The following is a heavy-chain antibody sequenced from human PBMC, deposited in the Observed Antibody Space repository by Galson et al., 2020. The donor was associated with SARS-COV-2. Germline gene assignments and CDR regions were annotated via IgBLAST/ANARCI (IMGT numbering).Heavy chain of an antibody. CDR1: GFTFSSYA. V-gene: IGHV3-23*01. CDR2: ISGSGGST. J-gene: IGHJ4*02. D-gene: IGHD3-10*01. Sequence: GESLKISCAASGFTFSSYAMSWVRQAPGKGLEWVSAISGSGGSTYYADSVKGRFTISRDNSKNTLYLQMNSLRAEDTAVYYCAKAGVLYGSVRYYFDYWGQGTLVTVSS. CDR3: AKAGVLYGSVRYYFDY.